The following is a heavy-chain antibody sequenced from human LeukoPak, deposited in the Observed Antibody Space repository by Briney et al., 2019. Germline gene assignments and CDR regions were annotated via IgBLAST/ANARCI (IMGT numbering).Heavy chain of an antibody. J-gene: IGHJ4*02. CDR3: ARDLSGDYYFDY. D-gene: IGHD4-17*01. V-gene: IGHV3-21*01. CDR1: GFTFSSYS. Sequence: PGGSLRLSCAASGFTFSSYSMNWVRQAPGKGLEWVSSISSSSSYIYYADPVKGRFTISRDNAKNSLYLQMNSLRAEDTAVYYCARDLSGDYYFDYWGQGTLVTVSS. CDR2: ISSSSSYI.